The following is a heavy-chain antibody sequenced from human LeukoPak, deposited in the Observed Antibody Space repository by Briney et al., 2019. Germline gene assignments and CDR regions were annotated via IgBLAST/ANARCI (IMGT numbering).Heavy chain of an antibody. CDR3: ARLYSSSYYFDY. J-gene: IGHJ4*02. Sequence: GASVKVSCKASGGTFSSYAISWVRQAPGQGLEWMGGIIPIFGTANYAQKFQGRVTITTDESTSTAYMELSSLRSEDTAVYYCARLYSSSYYFDYWGQGTLVTVSS. D-gene: IGHD6-6*01. V-gene: IGHV1-69*05. CDR1: GGTFSSYA. CDR2: IIPIFGTA.